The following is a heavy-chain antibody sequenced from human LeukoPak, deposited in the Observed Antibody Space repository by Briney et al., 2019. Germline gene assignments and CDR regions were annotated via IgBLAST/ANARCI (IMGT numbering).Heavy chain of an antibody. V-gene: IGHV4-39*07. CDR3: ASIAARPDY. J-gene: IGHJ4*02. CDR2: IYHSGST. Sequence: SETLSLTCTVSGDSISSSTYYWGWIRQPPGKGLEWIGEIYHSGSTNYNPSLKSRVTISVDKSKNQFSLKLSSVTAADTAVYYCASIAARPDYWGQGTLVTVSS. D-gene: IGHD6-6*01. CDR1: GDSISSSTYY.